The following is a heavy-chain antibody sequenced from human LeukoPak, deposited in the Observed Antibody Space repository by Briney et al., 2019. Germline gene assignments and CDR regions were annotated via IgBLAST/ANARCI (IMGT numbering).Heavy chain of an antibody. V-gene: IGHV4-34*01. CDR2: INHSGST. Sequence: SDTLSLTCAVYGGSFSGYYWSWIRQPPGKGLEWIGEINHSGSTNYNPSLKSRVTKSVDTSKNQFSLKLSSVTAADTAVYYCARGYSGYDFLPALWGQGTLVTVSS. J-gene: IGHJ4*02. D-gene: IGHD5-12*01. CDR3: ARGYSGYDFLPAL. CDR1: GGSFSGYY.